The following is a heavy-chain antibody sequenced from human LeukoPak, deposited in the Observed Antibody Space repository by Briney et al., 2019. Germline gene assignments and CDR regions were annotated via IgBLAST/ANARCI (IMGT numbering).Heavy chain of an antibody. CDR2: MNPNSGNT. J-gene: IGHJ4*02. Sequence: ASVKVSCKASGYTFTSYDINWVRQATGQGLEWMGWMNPNSGNTGYAQKFQGRVTITRNTSISTAYMELSSLRSEDTAVYYCARGVFWSGYYVDWGQGTLVTVSS. CDR3: ARGVFWSGYYVD. D-gene: IGHD3-3*01. CDR1: GYTFTSYD. V-gene: IGHV1-8*03.